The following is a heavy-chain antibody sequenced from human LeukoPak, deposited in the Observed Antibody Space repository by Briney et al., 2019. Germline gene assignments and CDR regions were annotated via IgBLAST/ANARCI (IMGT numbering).Heavy chain of an antibody. D-gene: IGHD2-15*01. Sequence: KPSETLSLTCTVSGASISNSDYYWGWIRQHPGKGLEWIGYVYYSGSTYSNPSLKSRVIISVDTSKNQFSLMMTSMTAADTAVYYCARVGICRGGACSFGLLASWGQGTRFTVSS. J-gene: IGHJ5*02. CDR2: VYYSGST. V-gene: IGHV4-31*03. CDR3: ARVGICRGGACSFGLLAS. CDR1: GASISNSDYY.